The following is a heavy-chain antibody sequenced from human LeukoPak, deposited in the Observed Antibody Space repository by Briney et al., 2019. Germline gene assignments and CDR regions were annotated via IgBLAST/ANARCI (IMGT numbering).Heavy chain of an antibody. CDR3: ARESEGYSYGHNWFDP. V-gene: IGHV4-31*03. CDR2: IYYSGST. D-gene: IGHD5-18*01. J-gene: IGHJ5*02. CDR1: GGSISSGGYY. Sequence: SQTLSLTCTVSGGSISSGGYYWSWIRQHPGKGLEWIGYIYYSGSTYYNPSLKSRVTISVDTSKNQFSLKLSSVTAADTAVYYCARESEGYSYGHNWFDPWGQGTLVTVSS.